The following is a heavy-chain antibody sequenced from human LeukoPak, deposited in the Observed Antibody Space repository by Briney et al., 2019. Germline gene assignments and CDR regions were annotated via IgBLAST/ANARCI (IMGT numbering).Heavy chain of an antibody. CDR3: ARGRSSGYYCIFDY. D-gene: IGHD3-22*01. J-gene: IGHJ4*02. Sequence: PGSLVKVSCKASGGTFSSYAISWVRQAPGQGLEWMGGIIPIFGTANYAQKFQGRVTITTDESTSTAYMELSSLRSEDTAVYYCARGRSSGYYCIFDYWGQGTLVTVSS. V-gene: IGHV1-69*05. CDR2: IIPIFGTA. CDR1: GGTFSSYA.